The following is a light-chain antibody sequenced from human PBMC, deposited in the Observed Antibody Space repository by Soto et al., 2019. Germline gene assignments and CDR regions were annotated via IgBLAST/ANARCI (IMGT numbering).Light chain of an antibody. CDR1: QSVSSY. J-gene: IGKJ4*01. CDR2: DAS. Sequence: EIVLTQSPATLSLSPGERATLSCRASQSVSSYLAWYQQKPSQAPRLLIYDASNRATGIPARFSGSGSGTDFTLTISGLEPEDFAVYYCQQRSNLLTFGGGTKVDIK. CDR3: QQRSNLLT. V-gene: IGKV3-11*01.